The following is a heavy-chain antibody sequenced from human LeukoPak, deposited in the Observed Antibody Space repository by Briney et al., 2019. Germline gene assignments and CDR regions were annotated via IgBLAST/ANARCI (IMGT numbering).Heavy chain of an antibody. D-gene: IGHD2-2*01. J-gene: IGHJ4*02. CDR2: IYPGDSDT. V-gene: IGHV5-51*01. CDR1: GYSFTTYW. CDR3: ARRQGCSSTSCLPDS. Sequence: HGESLKISCRGSGYSFTTYWIGWVRQMPGKGLEWMGIIYPGDSDTRYSPSFQGQVTMSADKSINTAYLQWSSLKASDTAMYYCARRQGCSSTSCLPDSWGQGTLVTVSS.